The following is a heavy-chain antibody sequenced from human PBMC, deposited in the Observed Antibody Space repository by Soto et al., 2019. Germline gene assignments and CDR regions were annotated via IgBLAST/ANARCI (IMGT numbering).Heavy chain of an antibody. V-gene: IGHV3-33*01. J-gene: IGHJ5*02. CDR2: IWYDGSNK. CDR3: ARNYDFWSGYTAPWFDP. D-gene: IGHD3-3*01. CDR1: GFTFSSYG. Sequence: QVQLVESGGGVVQPGRSLRLSCAASGFTFSSYGMHWVRQAPGKGLEWVAVIWYDGSNKYYADSVKGRFTISRDNSKNTLYLQMNSLRAEDTAVYYCARNYDFWSGYTAPWFDPWGQGTLVTVSS.